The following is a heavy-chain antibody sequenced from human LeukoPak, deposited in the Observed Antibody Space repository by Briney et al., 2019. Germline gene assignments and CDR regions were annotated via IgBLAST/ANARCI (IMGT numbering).Heavy chain of an antibody. CDR3: ARGSYGKTAAAAIFGIDY. Sequence: SETLSLTCTVSGGSISSGGYYWSWIRQHPGKGLEWIGYIYYSGSTYYNPSLKSRVTISVDTSKNQFSLKLSSVTAADTAVYYCARGSYGKTAAAAIFGIDYWGQGTLVTVSS. CDR2: IYYSGST. J-gene: IGHJ4*02. D-gene: IGHD6-13*01. V-gene: IGHV4-31*03. CDR1: GGSISSGGYY.